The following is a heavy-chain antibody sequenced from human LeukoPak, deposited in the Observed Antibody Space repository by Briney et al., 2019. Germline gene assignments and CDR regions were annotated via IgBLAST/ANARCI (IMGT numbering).Heavy chain of an antibody. CDR1: GFTFSSYW. V-gene: IGHV3-7*01. Sequence: GGSLRLSCAAPGFTFSSYWMSWVRQAPGKGLEWVANIKQDGSEKYYVDSVKGRFTISRDNAKNSLYLQMNSLRAEDTAVYYCARGTAMAHDAFDIWGQGTMVTVSS. CDR2: IKQDGSEK. D-gene: IGHD5-18*01. J-gene: IGHJ3*02. CDR3: ARGTAMAHDAFDI.